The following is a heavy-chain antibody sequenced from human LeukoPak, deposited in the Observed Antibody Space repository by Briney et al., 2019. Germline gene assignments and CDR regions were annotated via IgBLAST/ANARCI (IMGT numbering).Heavy chain of an antibody. J-gene: IGHJ4*02. D-gene: IGHD2-8*01. CDR3: AKVKVVGYSTFDY. V-gene: IGHV3-48*04. CDR2: IRSSSTTT. CDR1: GFTFSSYS. Sequence: GGSLRLSCAASGFTFSSYSMNWVRQAPGKGLEWISFIRSSSTTTSYADSVKGRFTISRDNSKNTLYLQMSSLRAEDTAVYYCAKVKVVGYSTFDYWGQGALVTVSS.